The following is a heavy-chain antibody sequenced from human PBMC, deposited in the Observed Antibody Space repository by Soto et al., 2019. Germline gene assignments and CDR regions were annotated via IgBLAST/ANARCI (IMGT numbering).Heavy chain of an antibody. Sequence: SETLSLTCAVYGGSFSDNYWSWVRQPPGKGLEWIGEIYHNGATNYSPSLGSRLSISVDTSKYQFSLRLTSMTAADTAVYYCASARWNYWGQGTLVTVSS. CDR3: ASARWNY. CDR2: IYHNGAT. D-gene: IGHD6-6*01. V-gene: IGHV4-34*01. J-gene: IGHJ4*02. CDR1: GGSFSDNY.